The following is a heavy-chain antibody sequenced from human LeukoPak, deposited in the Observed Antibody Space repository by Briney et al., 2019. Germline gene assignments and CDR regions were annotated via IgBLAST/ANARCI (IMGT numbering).Heavy chain of an antibody. J-gene: IGHJ4*02. V-gene: IGHV3-11*01. CDR3: ATGGDMIVVDGYFDY. CDR2: ISTSGNTT. Sequence: GGSLRLSCAASGFTFNGYYMSWVRQAPGEGLEWLSYISTSGNTTFYADSVQGRFTVSRDKSENSLFLRMNSLRAEDTAVYYCATGGDMIVVDGYFDYWGQGTLVTVSS. D-gene: IGHD3-22*01. CDR1: GFTFNGYY.